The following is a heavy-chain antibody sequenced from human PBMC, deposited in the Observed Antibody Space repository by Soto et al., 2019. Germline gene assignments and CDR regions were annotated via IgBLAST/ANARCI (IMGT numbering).Heavy chain of an antibody. V-gene: IGHV3-21*01. J-gene: IGHJ4*02. CDR3: ARDPASRTSGFYYYFDY. CDR1: GFTFSTYT. D-gene: IGHD3-22*01. Sequence: GGSVRLSCAASGFTFSTYTMNWVRQAPGKVLEWVSSITGSSSYIYYADSVKGRFTISRDNAKNSLYLQMNSLRAKDTAVYYCARDPASRTSGFYYYFDYWGQGTLVTVSS. CDR2: ITGSSSYI.